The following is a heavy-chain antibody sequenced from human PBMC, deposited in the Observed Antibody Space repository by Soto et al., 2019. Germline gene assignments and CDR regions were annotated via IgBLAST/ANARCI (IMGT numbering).Heavy chain of an antibody. V-gene: IGHV1-18*01. CDR1: GYTFTSYG. Sequence: ASVKVSCKASGYTFTSYGISWVRQAPGQGLEWMGWISAYNGNTNYAQKLQGRVTMTTDTSTSTAYMELRSLRSDDTAVYYCARENDILTGPANWFDPWGQGTLVPVSS. J-gene: IGHJ5*02. D-gene: IGHD3-9*01. CDR3: ARENDILTGPANWFDP. CDR2: ISAYNGNT.